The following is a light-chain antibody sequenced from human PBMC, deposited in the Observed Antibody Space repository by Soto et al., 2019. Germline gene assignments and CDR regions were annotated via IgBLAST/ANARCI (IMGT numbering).Light chain of an antibody. J-gene: IGLJ1*01. CDR1: SSDVGGYNY. CDR3: SSYTSSSTPLYV. CDR2: DVS. Sequence: QSVLTQPASVSGSHRQSITISCTGTSSDVGGYNYVSWYQQHPGKAPKLMIYDVSNRPSGVSNRFFGSKSGNTASLTISGLQAEDEADYYCSSYTSSSTPLYVFGTGTKVTVL. V-gene: IGLV2-14*03.